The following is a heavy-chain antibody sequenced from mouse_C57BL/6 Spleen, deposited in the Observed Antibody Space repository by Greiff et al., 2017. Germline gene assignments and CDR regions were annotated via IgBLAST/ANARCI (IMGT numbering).Heavy chain of an antibody. Sequence: VQLKQSGPELVKPGASVKISCKASGYSFTGYYMNWVKQSPEKSLEWIGEINPSTGGTTYNQKSKAEATLTVDESSSTAYMQLKSLTPEDSAVYDCAPHGSNGAMDYWGQGTSVTVSS. V-gene: IGHV1-42*01. J-gene: IGHJ4*01. CDR3: APHGSNGAMDY. CDR2: INPSTGGT. CDR1: GYSFTGYY. D-gene: IGHD2-5*01.